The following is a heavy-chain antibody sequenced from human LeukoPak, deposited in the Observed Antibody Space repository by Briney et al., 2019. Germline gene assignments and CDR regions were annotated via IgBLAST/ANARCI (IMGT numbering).Heavy chain of an antibody. CDR1: GGTFSSYA. J-gene: IGHJ5*02. D-gene: IGHD3-3*01. V-gene: IGHV1-69*05. Sequence: SVKVSCKASGGTFSSYAISWVRQAPGQGLEWMGGIIPIFGTANYAQKFQGRVTITTDESTSTAYMELSSLRPEDTAVYYCARAVRFLEGWGGSWFDPWGQGTLVTVSS. CDR2: IIPIFGTA. CDR3: ARAVRFLEGWGGSWFDP.